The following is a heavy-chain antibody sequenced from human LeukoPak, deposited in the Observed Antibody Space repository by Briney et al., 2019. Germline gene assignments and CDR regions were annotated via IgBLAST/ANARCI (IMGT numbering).Heavy chain of an antibody. CDR3: AMSSGYLGYYFDY. Sequence: ASVKVSCKASGYTFTGYYMHWVRQAPGQGLEWMGWINPNSGGTNYAQKFQGRVTMTRDTSISTAYMELSRLRSDDTAVYYCAMSSGYLGYYFDYWGQGTLVTVSS. D-gene: IGHD3-22*01. CDR1: GYTFTGYY. J-gene: IGHJ4*02. V-gene: IGHV1-2*02. CDR2: INPNSGGT.